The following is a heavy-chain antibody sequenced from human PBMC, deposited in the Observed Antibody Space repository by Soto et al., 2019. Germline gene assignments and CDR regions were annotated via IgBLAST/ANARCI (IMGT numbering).Heavy chain of an antibody. CDR2: IWYDGSNK. V-gene: IGHV3-33*01. CDR3: ARVPARQQLVFWFDP. Sequence: QVQLVESGGGVVQPGRSLRLSCAASGFTFSSYGMHWVRQAPGKGLEWVAVIWYDGSNKYYADSVKGRFTISRDNSKNTLYLQMNSLRAEDTSVYYCARVPARQQLVFWFDPWGQGTLVTVSS. D-gene: IGHD6-13*01. CDR1: GFTFSSYG. J-gene: IGHJ5*02.